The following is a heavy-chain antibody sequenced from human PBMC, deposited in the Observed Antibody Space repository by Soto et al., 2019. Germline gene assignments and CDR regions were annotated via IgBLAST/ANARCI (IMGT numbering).Heavy chain of an antibody. J-gene: IGHJ4*02. Sequence: QVQLVESGGGVVQPGRSLRLSCAASGFTFSSYGMHWVRQAPGKGLEWVAVISYDGSNKYYADSVKGRFTISRDNSKNTLYLQMISLRAEDTAVYYCAKDHSSRWYVLYYFDYWGQGNLVTVSS. CDR3: AKDHSSRWYVLYYFDY. CDR2: ISYDGSNK. CDR1: GFTFSSYG. V-gene: IGHV3-30*18. D-gene: IGHD6-13*01.